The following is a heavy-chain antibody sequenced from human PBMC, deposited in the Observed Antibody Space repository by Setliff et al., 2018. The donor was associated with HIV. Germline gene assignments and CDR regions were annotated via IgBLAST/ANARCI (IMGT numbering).Heavy chain of an antibody. Sequence: PSETLSLTCTVSGGSISSGSYYWSWIRQPAGKGLEWIGRIYTSGSTNYNPSLKSRVTISVDTSKSQFSLKLRSVTAADTAVYYCARETYYYDNPQYYYYYMDVWGKGTTVTVSS. D-gene: IGHD3-22*01. CDR3: ARETYYYDNPQYYYYYMDV. J-gene: IGHJ6*03. CDR1: GGSISSGSYY. CDR2: IYTSGST. V-gene: IGHV4-61*02.